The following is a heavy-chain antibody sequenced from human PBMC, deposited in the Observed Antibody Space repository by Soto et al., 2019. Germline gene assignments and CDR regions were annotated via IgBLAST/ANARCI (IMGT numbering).Heavy chain of an antibody. J-gene: IGHJ4*02. D-gene: IGHD3-3*01. Sequence: GESLKISCRVSVCSFSTYWIGWVRQMPGKGLELMGIIYPSDSDTRYRPSFQGQVTISADKSISSAYLQWSSLRASDTAMYSCARGGVATRTLDYWGQGTPVTVSS. CDR1: VCSFSTYW. CDR2: IYPSDSDT. CDR3: ARGGVATRTLDY. V-gene: IGHV5-51*01.